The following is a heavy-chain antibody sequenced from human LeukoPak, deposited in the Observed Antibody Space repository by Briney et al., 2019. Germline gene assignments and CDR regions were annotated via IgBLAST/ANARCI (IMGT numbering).Heavy chain of an antibody. D-gene: IGHD6-13*01. Sequence: GASVKVSCKASGYTFTSYGISWVRQAPGQGLEWMGWIGAYNGNTNYAQKPQGRVTMTTDTSTSTAYMELRSLRSDDTAVYYCARGQQPEVTRAFDIWGQGTMVTVSS. V-gene: IGHV1-18*01. CDR1: GYTFTSYG. CDR3: ARGQQPEVTRAFDI. J-gene: IGHJ3*02. CDR2: IGAYNGNT.